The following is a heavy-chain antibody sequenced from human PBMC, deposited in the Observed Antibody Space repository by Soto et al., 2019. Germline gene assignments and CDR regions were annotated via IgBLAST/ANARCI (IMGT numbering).Heavy chain of an antibody. CDR2: IYPGDSDT. J-gene: IGHJ5*02. V-gene: IGHV5-51*01. CDR3: ARQRYCSGGSCFVPSWFDP. CDR1: GYSFTSYW. D-gene: IGHD2-15*01. Sequence: GESLKISCKGSGYSFTSYWIGWVRQMPGKGLEWMGIIYPGDSDTRYSPSFQGQVTISADKSISTAYLQWSSLKASDTAIYYCARQRYCSGGSCFVPSWFDPWGQGTLVTVSS.